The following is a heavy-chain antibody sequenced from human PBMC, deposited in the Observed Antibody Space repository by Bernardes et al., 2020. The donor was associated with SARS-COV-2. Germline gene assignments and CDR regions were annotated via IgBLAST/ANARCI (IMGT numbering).Heavy chain of an antibody. V-gene: IGHV3-73*01. J-gene: IGHJ4*02. CDR2: MRSKPNAYAT. D-gene: IGHD4-17*01. CDR3: TGDYLY. CDR1: GFTFSSYG. Sequence: GSLRLSCAASGFTFSSYGMHWVRQAPGKGLEWVGRMRSKPNAYATTYAASVKGRFTISRDDSRNTAYLQINGLKIEDTAVYYCTGDYLYWDQGTLVTVSS.